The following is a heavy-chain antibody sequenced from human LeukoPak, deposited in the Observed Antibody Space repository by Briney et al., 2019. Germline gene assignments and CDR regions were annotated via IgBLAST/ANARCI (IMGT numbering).Heavy chain of an antibody. CDR3: ARLVGASWFDS. Sequence: SQTLSLTCALSGDSLFTNSATWTWPRQSPSRGLEWLGRTYYRSKQNNDSAVSMKSRLTINLHTSKSQFYLTFSSVTPEATAAYYCARLVGASWFDSWGQGNLVTVSS. CDR1: GDSLFTNSAT. V-gene: IGHV6-1*01. CDR2: TYYRSKQNN. J-gene: IGHJ5*01. D-gene: IGHD1-26*01.